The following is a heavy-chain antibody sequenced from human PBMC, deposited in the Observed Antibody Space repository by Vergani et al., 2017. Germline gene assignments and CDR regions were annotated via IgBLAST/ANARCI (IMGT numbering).Heavy chain of an antibody. CDR3: ARDRHFDWLLSWDAFDI. V-gene: IGHV3-7*01. CDR2: IKQDGIEK. Sequence: EVQLVESGGGLVQPGGSLRLSCAASGFTFSSYWMSWVRQAPGKGLEWVANIKQDGIEKYYVDSVKGRFTISRDNAKNSLYLQMNSLRAEDTAVYYCARDRHFDWLLSWDAFDIWGQGTMVTVSS. D-gene: IGHD3-9*01. CDR1: GFTFSSYW. J-gene: IGHJ3*02.